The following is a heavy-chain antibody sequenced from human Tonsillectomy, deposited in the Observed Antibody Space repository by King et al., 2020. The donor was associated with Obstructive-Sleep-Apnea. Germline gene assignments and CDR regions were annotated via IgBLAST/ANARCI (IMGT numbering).Heavy chain of an antibody. CDR3: AHRREGYFDWSRSSFDY. CDR1: GFSLTSSGVG. J-gene: IGHJ4*02. Sequence: ITLKESGPTLVRPTQTLTLTCTFSGFSLTSSGVGVGWIRQPPGKALEWLALIYWNDDKRYSPSLKSRLTFTRDTSKNRVVFTMDNMDPVDTATYYCAHRREGYFDWSRSSFDYWGQGTLVTVSS. CDR2: IYWNDDK. D-gene: IGHD3-9*01. V-gene: IGHV2-5*01.